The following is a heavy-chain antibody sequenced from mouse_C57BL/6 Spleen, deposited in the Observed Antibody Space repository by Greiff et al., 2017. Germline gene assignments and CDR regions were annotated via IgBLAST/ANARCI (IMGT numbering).Heavy chain of an antibody. D-gene: IGHD4-1*01. CDR2: ISYDGSN. Sequence: DVQLQESGPGLVKPSQSLSLTCSVTGYSITSGYYWNWIRQFPGNKLEWMGYISYDGSNNYNPSLKNRISITRDTSKNQFFLKLNSVTTEDTATYYCAAGTSYAMDYWGQGTSVTVSS. CDR1: GYSITSGYY. J-gene: IGHJ4*01. V-gene: IGHV3-6*01. CDR3: AAGTSYAMDY.